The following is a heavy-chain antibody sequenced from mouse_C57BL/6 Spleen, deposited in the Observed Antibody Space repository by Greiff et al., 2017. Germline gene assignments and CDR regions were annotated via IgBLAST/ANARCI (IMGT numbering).Heavy chain of an antibody. J-gene: IGHJ2*01. CDR3: ARLWDGGACDY. CDR1: GYTFTSYT. Sequence: VQLQQSGAELARPGASVKMSCKASGYTFTSYTMHWVKQRPGQGLEWIGYINPSSGYTKYNQKFKDKATLTADKSSSTAYMQLSSLTSEDSAVDYCARLWDGGACDYGGQGTTLTVSS. D-gene: IGHD4-1*01. CDR2: INPSSGYT. V-gene: IGHV1-4*01.